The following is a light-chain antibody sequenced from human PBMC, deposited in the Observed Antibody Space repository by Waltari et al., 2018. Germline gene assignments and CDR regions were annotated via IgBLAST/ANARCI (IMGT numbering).Light chain of an antibody. CDR3: QQSYRRPLT. Sequence: DIQMTQSPSSLSASVGDRVNITCRASQHIDIFLNWYQQKPGKAPKLLIYASTLQSGVPSRFSGSGSGTNFTLSISSLQPDDFATYYCQQSYRRPLTFGGGTKVEMK. V-gene: IGKV1-39*01. J-gene: IGKJ4*01. CDR2: AS. CDR1: QHIDIF.